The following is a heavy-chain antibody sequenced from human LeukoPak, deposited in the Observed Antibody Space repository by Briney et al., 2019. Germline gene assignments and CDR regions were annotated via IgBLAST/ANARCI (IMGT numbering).Heavy chain of an antibody. CDR3: ARVSSTDAFDI. J-gene: IGHJ3*02. D-gene: IGHD2-2*01. Sequence: GGSLRLSCAASGFTFSSYSMNWVRQAPGKGLEWVSYISSSSSTIYYADSVKGRFTISRDNAKNSLYLRMNSLRAEDTAVYYCARVSSTDAFDIWGQGTMVTVSS. CDR2: ISSSSSTI. V-gene: IGHV3-48*04. CDR1: GFTFSSYS.